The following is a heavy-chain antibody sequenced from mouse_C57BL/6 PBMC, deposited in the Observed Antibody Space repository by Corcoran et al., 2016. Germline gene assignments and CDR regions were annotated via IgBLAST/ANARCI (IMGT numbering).Heavy chain of an antibody. CDR1: GYTFTDYY. J-gene: IGHJ4*01. V-gene: IGHV1-26*01. CDR3: ARSAYYDYDNYAMDY. CDR2: INPNNGGT. Sequence: EVQLQQSGPELVKPGASVKISCKASGYTFTDYYMNWVKQSHGKSLEWIGDINPNNGGTSYNQKFKGKATLTVDKSSSTAYMELRSLTSEDSAVYYCARSAYYDYDNYAMDYWGQGTSVTVSS. D-gene: IGHD2-4*01.